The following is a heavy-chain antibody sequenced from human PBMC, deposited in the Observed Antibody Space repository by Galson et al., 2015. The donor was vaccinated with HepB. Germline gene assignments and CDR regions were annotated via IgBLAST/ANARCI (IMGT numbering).Heavy chain of an antibody. CDR3: VRDAYNTSSGWFDP. CDR1: GFIFNTYN. D-gene: IGHD6-6*01. V-gene: IGHV3-33*01. Sequence: SLRLSCAASGFIFNTYNMHWVRQAPGKALEWVAILWRDGSNKYYADSVKGRFTISRDNSRNTLHLQMNSLRAEDTAVYYCVRDAYNTSSGWFDPWGQGTLVTVSS. J-gene: IGHJ5*02. CDR2: LWRDGSNK.